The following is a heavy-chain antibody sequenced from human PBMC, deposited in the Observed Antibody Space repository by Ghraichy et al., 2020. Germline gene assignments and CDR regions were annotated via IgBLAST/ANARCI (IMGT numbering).Heavy chain of an antibody. CDR2: ISGSGGST. V-gene: IGHV3-23*01. CDR1: GFTFSSYA. J-gene: IGHJ5*02. D-gene: IGHD3-22*01. Sequence: GGSLRLSCAASGFTFSSYAMSWVRQAPGKGLEWVSAISGSGGSTYYADSVKGRFTISRDNSKNTLYLQMNSLRAEDTAVYYCASQEGVYDSSGYPWFDPWGQGTLVTVSS. CDR3: ASQEGVYDSSGYPWFDP.